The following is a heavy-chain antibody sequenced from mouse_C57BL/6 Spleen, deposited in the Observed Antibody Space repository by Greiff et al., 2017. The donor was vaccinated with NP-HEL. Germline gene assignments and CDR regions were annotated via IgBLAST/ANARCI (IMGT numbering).Heavy chain of an antibody. Sequence: VQLQQSGAELVKPGASVKLSCKASGYTFTSYWMQWVKQRPGQGLEWIGEIDPSDSYTNYNQKFKGKATLTVDTSTSTAYMQLSSLASEDAAVYYCARRNFDVWGKGTTVTVSS. CDR3: ARRNFDV. J-gene: IGHJ1*03. V-gene: IGHV1-50*01. CDR1: GYTFTSYW. CDR2: IDPSDSYT.